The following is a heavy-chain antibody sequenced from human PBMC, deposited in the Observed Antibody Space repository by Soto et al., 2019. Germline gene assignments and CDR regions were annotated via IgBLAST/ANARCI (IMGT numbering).Heavy chain of an antibody. J-gene: IGHJ6*03. Sequence: SETLSLTCTVSGGSISSYYWSWIRQPPGKGLEWIGYIYYSGSTNYNPSLKSRVTISVDTSKNQFSLKLSSVTAADTAVYYCARRTTVTPPWYYYYMDVWGKGTTVTVSS. CDR2: IYYSGST. CDR3: ARRTTVTPPWYYYYMDV. V-gene: IGHV4-59*08. D-gene: IGHD4-17*01. CDR1: GGSISSYY.